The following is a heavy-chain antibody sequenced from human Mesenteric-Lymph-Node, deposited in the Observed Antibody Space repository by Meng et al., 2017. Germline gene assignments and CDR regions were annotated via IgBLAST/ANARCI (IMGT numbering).Heavy chain of an antibody. J-gene: IGHJ4*02. Sequence: SETLSLTCAVYGGSFSGYYWSWIRQPPGKGLEWIGEINHSGTTYYNPSLKSRVIISVDTSKSQFSLNLISVTAADTAVYYCVRDRSYGTNDYWGQGTLVTVSS. V-gene: IGHV4-34*01. CDR3: VRDRSYGTNDY. CDR2: INHSGTT. D-gene: IGHD5-18*01. CDR1: GGSFSGYY.